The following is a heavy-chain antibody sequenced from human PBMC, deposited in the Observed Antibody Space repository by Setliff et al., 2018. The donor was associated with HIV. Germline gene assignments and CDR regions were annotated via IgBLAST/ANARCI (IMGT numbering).Heavy chain of an antibody. J-gene: IGHJ4*02. CDR3: AREGGSTVAHRPLDY. V-gene: IGHV1-69*04. Sequence: GASVKVSCKASGGTFSSYVINWVRLTPGQGLAWMGSIIPSLGVTTYAQKFQGRVTMTRDTSTSTVYMELSGLRSEDTAVYYCAREGGSTVAHRPLDYWGQGSPVTVSS. CDR1: GGTFSSYV. D-gene: IGHD4-17*01. CDR2: IIPSLGVT.